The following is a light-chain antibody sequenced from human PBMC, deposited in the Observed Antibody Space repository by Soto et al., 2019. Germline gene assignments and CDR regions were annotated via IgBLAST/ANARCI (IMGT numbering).Light chain of an antibody. J-gene: IGKJ1*01. Sequence: EIVLTQSPVTLSLSPGERATLSCRASQSVSSSYLAWYQQKPGQAPRLLIYDASSRATGIPDRFSGSGSGTDFSLIISRLEPEDFAVYYCQQYGRSPWTFGQGTKVDIK. CDR2: DAS. V-gene: IGKV3-20*01. CDR3: QQYGRSPWT. CDR1: QSVSSSY.